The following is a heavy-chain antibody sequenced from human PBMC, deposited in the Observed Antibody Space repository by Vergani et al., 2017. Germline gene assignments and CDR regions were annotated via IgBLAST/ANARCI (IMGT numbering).Heavy chain of an antibody. J-gene: IGHJ4*02. CDR3: AKSRIVATEFDY. Sequence: EVQLVESGGGLVQPGGSLRLSCAASGFTFSSYWMNWVRQTPGKGLEWVSAISGSGGSTYYADSVKGRFTISRDNSKNTLYLQMNSLRAEDTAVYYCAKSRIVATEFDYWGQGTLVTVSS. CDR1: GFTFSSYW. CDR2: ISGSGGST. D-gene: IGHD5-12*01. V-gene: IGHV3-23*04.